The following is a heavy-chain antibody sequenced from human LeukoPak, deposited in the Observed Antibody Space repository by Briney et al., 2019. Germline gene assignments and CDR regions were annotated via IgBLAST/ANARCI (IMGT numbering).Heavy chain of an antibody. CDR1: GGSISSYY. V-gene: IGHV4-59*01. D-gene: IGHD7-27*01. Sequence: PSETLSLTCTVSGGSISSYYWSWIRQPPGKGLEWIGYIYYSGSTNYNPSLKSRVTISVDTSQNQFSLKLSSVTAADTAVYYCARVTRLGAFDIWGQGTMVTVSS. J-gene: IGHJ3*02. CDR2: IYYSGST. CDR3: ARVTRLGAFDI.